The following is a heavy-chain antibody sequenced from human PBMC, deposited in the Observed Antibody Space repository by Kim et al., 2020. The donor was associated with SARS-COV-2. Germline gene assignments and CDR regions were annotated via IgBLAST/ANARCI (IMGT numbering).Heavy chain of an antibody. CDR2: IYSGGST. Sequence: GGSLRLSCAASGFTVSSNYMSWVRQAPGKGLEWVSVIYSGGSTYYADSVKGRFTISRDNSKNTLYLQMNSLRAEDTAVYYCARLMGLGDYGDYNTPDFDIWGQGTMVTVSS. CDR3: ARLMGLGDYGDYNTPDFDI. J-gene: IGHJ3*02. V-gene: IGHV3-53*01. D-gene: IGHD4-17*01. CDR1: GFTVSSNY.